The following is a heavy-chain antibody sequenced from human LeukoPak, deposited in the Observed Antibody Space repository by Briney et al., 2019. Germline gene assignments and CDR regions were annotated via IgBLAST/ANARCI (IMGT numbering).Heavy chain of an antibody. CDR2: IWYDGSNE. J-gene: IGHJ4*02. Sequence: HPGRSLRLSCEASGLNFGGYGMHWVRQAPGKGLEWVAAIWYDGSNENYVDSVRGRFGISRDNSKKTLYLQMTRLRDDDTAVYYCATAYGDYFASWGQGTLVTVAS. V-gene: IGHV3-33*01. CDR3: ATAYGDYFAS. D-gene: IGHD4-17*01. CDR1: GLNFGGYG.